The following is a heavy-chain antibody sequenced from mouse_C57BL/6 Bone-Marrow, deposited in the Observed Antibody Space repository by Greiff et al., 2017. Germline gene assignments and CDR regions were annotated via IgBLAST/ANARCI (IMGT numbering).Heavy chain of an antibody. CDR3: ARRSSGYWYAY. V-gene: IGHV1-64*01. CDR2: IHPNSGST. D-gene: IGHD3-1*01. Sequence: QVQLQQPGAELVKPGASVKLSCKASGYTFTSYWMHWVKQRPGQGLEWIGMIHPNSGSTNYNEKFKSKATLTVDKSSSTAYMQLSSLTSEDSAVYDCARRSSGYWYAYWGRGTRITVSA. CDR1: GYTFTSYW. J-gene: IGHJ3*01.